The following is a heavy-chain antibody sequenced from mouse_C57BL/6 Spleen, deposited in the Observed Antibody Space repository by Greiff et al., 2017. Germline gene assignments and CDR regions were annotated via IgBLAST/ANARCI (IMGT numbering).Heavy chain of an antibody. CDR3: AKDYTAQAAMDY. D-gene: IGHD3-2*02. CDR2: ISSGGSYT. Sequence: EVKLVESGGDLVKPGGSLKLSCAASGFTFSSYGMSWVRQTPDKRLEWVATISSGGSYTYYPDSVKGRFTISRDNAKNTLYLQMSSLKSEDTAMYYCAKDYTAQAAMDYWGQGTSVTVSS. CDR1: GFTFSSYG. V-gene: IGHV5-6*01. J-gene: IGHJ4*01.